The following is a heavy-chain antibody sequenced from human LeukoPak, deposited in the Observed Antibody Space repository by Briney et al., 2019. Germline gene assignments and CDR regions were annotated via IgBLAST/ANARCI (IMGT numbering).Heavy chain of an antibody. CDR3: ARGGDIVVISSRFYYIDV. V-gene: IGHV4-34*01. D-gene: IGHD2-2*01. CDR1: GGSFSCYY. CDR2: INHSGST. J-gene: IGHJ6*03. Sequence: SETLSLTCAVYGGSFSCYYWTWIRQPPGKGLEWIGEINHSGSTNYNPSLKNRVTISVDTSKNQFSLNLNSVTAADTAVYYCARGGDIVVISSRFYYIDVWGKGTTVTVSS.